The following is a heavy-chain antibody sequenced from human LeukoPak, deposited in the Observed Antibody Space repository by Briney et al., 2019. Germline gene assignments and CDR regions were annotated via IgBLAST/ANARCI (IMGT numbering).Heavy chain of an antibody. J-gene: IGHJ4*02. CDR2: IYSSGNT. CDR1: GDSISTYY. V-gene: IGHV4-59*01. CDR3: ARLRWQLVGPYFDY. D-gene: IGHD1-26*01. Sequence: SSETLSLTCSFSGDSISTYYWSWIRQSPGKGLEWIGHIYSSGNTDYVSSLKSRVTISVDTSKSQFSLRLSSVTATDTAVYYCARLRWQLVGPYFDYWGQGILVTVSS.